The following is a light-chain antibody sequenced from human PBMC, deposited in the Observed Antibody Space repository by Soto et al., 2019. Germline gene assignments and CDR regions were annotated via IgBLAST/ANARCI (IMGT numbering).Light chain of an antibody. CDR2: DVS. J-gene: IGKJ1*01. Sequence: DIVLTQSPGTLSLSPGERATLSCRSSQSVSSNYLAWYQQKPDQAPRLVIYDVSGRSTGIPDRFSGSGSGTAFTLTISRLGPEDSAVYYCQQYGRSPTFGQGTQVEIK. CDR3: QQYGRSPT. CDR1: QSVSSNY. V-gene: IGKV3-20*01.